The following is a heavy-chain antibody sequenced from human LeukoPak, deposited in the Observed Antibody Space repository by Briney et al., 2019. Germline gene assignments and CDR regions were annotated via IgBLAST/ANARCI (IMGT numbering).Heavy chain of an antibody. CDR3: ARHPVVGANFDY. D-gene: IGHD1-26*01. CDR2: IKQDGSEK. Sequence: PGGSLRLSCAASGFTFKTYWMSWVRQAPGKGLEWVANIKQDGSEKYYVDSVKGRFTISRDNGKNSLYLQMNSLKASDTAMYYCARHPVVGANFDYWGQGTLVTVSS. J-gene: IGHJ4*02. CDR1: GFTFKTYW. V-gene: IGHV3-7*03.